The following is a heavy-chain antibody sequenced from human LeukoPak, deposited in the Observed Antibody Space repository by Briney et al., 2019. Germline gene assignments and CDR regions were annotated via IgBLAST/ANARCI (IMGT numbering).Heavy chain of an antibody. J-gene: IGHJ6*04. D-gene: IGHD3-10*02. CDR1: EFTFSSYW. CDR2: INQDGSEK. CDR3: AELGITMIGGV. Sequence: GGSLRLSCAASEFTFSSYWMSWVRQAPGEGLEWAANINQDGSEKYYVDSVEGRFTISRDNAKNSLYLQMNSLRAEDTAVYYCAELGITMIGGVWGKGTTVTISS. V-gene: IGHV3-7*01.